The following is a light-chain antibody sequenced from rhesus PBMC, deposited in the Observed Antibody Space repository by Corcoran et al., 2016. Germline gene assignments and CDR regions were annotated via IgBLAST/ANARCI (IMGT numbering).Light chain of an antibody. V-gene: IGKV7-13*02. CDR1: ETVGIFGSHL. J-gene: IGKJ1*01. CDR3: LQSKRYPRT. CDR2: QAS. Sequence: DIVLTQSPASLAVSPGQRATITCRASETVGIFGSHLIHWYQQNPGKPPKVLIYQASNKASGVPARFSGSGSGTDFALTINPLEPDDAADYYCLQSKRYPRTFGQGTRVEIK.